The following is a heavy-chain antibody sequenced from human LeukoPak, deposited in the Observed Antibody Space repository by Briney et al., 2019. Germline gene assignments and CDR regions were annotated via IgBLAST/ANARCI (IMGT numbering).Heavy chain of an antibody. D-gene: IGHD6-13*01. CDR1: GCTFSSYA. Sequence: PGGYLRLSCAASGCTFSSYAAHWVRKAPGKGLEWVAVISHDGSNKYYADSVKGRFTISRDNSKNTLYLQMNSLRVEDTAVYYCARDPPGIAASGTYYWGQGTLVTVSS. CDR2: ISHDGSNK. CDR3: ARDPPGIAASGTYY. V-gene: IGHV3-30-3*01. J-gene: IGHJ4*02.